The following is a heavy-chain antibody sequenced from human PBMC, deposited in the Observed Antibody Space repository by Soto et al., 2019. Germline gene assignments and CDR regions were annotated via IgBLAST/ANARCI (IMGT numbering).Heavy chain of an antibody. V-gene: IGHV1-58*01. J-gene: IGHJ4*02. CDR2: IVVGSGNT. CDR1: GFTFTRSA. D-gene: IGHD3-22*01. Sequence: SEPVSCQASGFTFTRSALQWVRQPGGQRIEWIGWIVVGSGNTNYAQKFQERVTITRDMSTSTAYTELSSLRSEDTAVYYCAADGGGYYDLDVWGQGTLVTVSS. CDR3: AADGGGYYDLDV.